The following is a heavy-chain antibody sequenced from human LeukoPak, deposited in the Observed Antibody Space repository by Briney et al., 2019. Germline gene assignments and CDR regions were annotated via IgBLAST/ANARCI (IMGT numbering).Heavy chain of an antibody. CDR2: INHSGST. CDR1: GGSFSGYY. D-gene: IGHD4-17*01. J-gene: IGHJ4*02. Sequence: KPSETLSLTCAVYGGSFSGYYWSWIRQPPGKGLEWIGEINHSGSTNYNPSLKSRVTISVDTSKNQFSLKLSSVTAADTAVYYCRSSTATGDYWGQGTLVTVSS. V-gene: IGHV4-34*01. CDR3: RSSTATGDY.